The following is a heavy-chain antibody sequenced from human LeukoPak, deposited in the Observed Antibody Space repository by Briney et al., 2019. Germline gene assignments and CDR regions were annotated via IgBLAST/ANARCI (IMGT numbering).Heavy chain of an antibody. V-gene: IGHV3-23*01. CDR3: VSYCGGDCYSADNWFDP. Sequence: PGGSLRLSCAASGFTFSSYAMSWVRQAPGKGLEWVSAISGSGGSTYHADSVKGRFTISRDNSRNTLFLQMNSLRVEDTALYYCVSYCGGDCYSADNWFDPWGQGTRVTVSS. CDR2: ISGSGGST. CDR1: GFTFSSYA. D-gene: IGHD2-21*02. J-gene: IGHJ5*02.